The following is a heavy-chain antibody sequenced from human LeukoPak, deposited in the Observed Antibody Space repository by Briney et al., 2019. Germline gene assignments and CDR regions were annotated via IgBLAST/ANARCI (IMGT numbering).Heavy chain of an antibody. CDR1: GVSINTYY. CDR3: ARRSGYDPLDY. V-gene: IGHV4-39*01. CDR2: IYYSGST. Sequence: SETLSLTCTVSGVSINTYYWGWIRQPPGKGLEWIGSIYYSGSTYYNPSLKSRVTISVDTSKNQFSLKLSSVTAADTAVYYCARRSGYDPLDYWGQGALVTVSS. J-gene: IGHJ4*02. D-gene: IGHD5-12*01.